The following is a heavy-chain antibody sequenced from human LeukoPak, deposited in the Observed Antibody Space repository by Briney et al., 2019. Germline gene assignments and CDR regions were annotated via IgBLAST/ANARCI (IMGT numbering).Heavy chain of an antibody. J-gene: IGHJ3*02. Sequence: SETLSLACAVYGGSFSGYYWSWIRQPPGKGLEWIGEINHSGSTDYNPSLKSRVTISVDTSKNQFSLKLSSVTAADTAVYYCARGRITMVRGATARFTFDIWGQGTMVTVSS. CDR3: ARGRITMVRGATARFTFDI. CDR2: INHSGST. V-gene: IGHV4-34*01. CDR1: GGSFSGYY. D-gene: IGHD3-10*01.